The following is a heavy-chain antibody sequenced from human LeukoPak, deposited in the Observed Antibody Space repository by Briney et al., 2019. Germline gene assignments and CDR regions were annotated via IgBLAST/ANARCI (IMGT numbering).Heavy chain of an antibody. CDR2: INTDGSST. CDR1: GFTFSSYW. D-gene: IGHD1-26*01. J-gene: IGHJ3*02. Sequence: PGGSLRLSCAASGFTFSSYWMHWVRQAPGKGLVWVSRINTDGSSTSYADSVKGRFTISRDNAKNTLYLQMNSLRAEDTAVYYCARALYSGSYPNDAFDIWGQGTMVTVSS. V-gene: IGHV3-74*01. CDR3: ARALYSGSYPNDAFDI.